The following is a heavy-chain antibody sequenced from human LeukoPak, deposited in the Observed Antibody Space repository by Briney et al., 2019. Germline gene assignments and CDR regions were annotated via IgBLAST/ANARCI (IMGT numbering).Heavy chain of an antibody. J-gene: IGHJ4*02. V-gene: IGHV1-2*02. Sequence: GASVKVSCKASGFTFTGYYLHWVRQAPGQGLEWMGWINPYSGGTNCAQKFQDRVTMTRDTSISTAYMEMSRLRHDDTAVYYCARRGYGSGSYEDYWGQGTLVTVSS. CDR3: ARRGYGSGSYEDY. D-gene: IGHD3-10*01. CDR1: GFTFTGYY. CDR2: INPYSGGT.